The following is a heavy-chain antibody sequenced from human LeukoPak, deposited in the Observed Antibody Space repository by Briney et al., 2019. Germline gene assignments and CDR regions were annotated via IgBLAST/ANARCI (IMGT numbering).Heavy chain of an antibody. Sequence: SETLSLTCTVSGYSISSGYYWGWIRPPSGKGLEWIGTIFHSGSTYSNPSLKSRVTISVDTSKNQFSLNLSSVTAADTAVYYCTRVGYYPDYYMDVWGKGTTVTVSS. CDR3: TRVGYYPDYYMDV. CDR2: IFHSGST. D-gene: IGHD2-21*01. V-gene: IGHV4-38-2*02. J-gene: IGHJ6*03. CDR1: GYSISSGYY.